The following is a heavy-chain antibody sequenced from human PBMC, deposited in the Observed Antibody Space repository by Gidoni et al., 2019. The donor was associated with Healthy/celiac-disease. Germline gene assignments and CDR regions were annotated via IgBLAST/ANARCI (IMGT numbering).Heavy chain of an antibody. CDR1: GYTFTSYG. V-gene: IGHV1-18*01. D-gene: IGHD3-3*01. Sequence: QVQLVQSGAEVKKPGASVKVSCKASGYTFTSYGISWVRQDPGQGLEWMGWISAYNGNTNYAQKLQGRVTMTTDTSTSTAYMELRSLRSDDTAVYYCAIERAGYYDFWIGAFDYWGQGTLVTVSS. J-gene: IGHJ4*02. CDR3: AIERAGYYDFWIGAFDY. CDR2: ISAYNGNT.